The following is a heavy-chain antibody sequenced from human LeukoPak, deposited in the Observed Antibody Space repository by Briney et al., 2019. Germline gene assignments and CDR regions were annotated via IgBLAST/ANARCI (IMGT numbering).Heavy chain of an antibody. CDR3: AKELTIFGVVIIPPAFDY. J-gene: IGHJ4*02. V-gene: IGHV3-23*01. Sequence: GGSLRLSCAASRCTFNSYAMSWVRQAPGKGLEWVSVIGGGNGITFYVGSVKGRFTISRDNSKNTLYLQMNSLRAEDTAVYYCAKELTIFGVVIIPPAFDYWGQGTLVTVSS. CDR2: IGGGNGIT. D-gene: IGHD3-3*01. CDR1: RCTFNSYA.